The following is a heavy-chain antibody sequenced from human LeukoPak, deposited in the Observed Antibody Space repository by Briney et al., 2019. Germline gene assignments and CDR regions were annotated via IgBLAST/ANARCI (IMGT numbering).Heavy chain of an antibody. D-gene: IGHD3-3*01. CDR2: ISSSSSYI. V-gene: IGHV3-21*01. CDR1: GFTFSSYS. CDR3: XXXXXXWSGTIDY. Sequence: GGSLRLSCAASGFTFSSYSMNWVRQAPGKGLEWVSSISSSSSYIYYADSVKGRFTISRDNAKNSLYLQMNSLRAEDTAVYYXXXXXXXWSGTIDYWGQGTLVTVSS. J-gene: IGHJ4*02.